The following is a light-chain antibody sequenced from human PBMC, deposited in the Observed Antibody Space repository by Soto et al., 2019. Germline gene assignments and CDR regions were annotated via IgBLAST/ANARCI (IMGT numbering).Light chain of an antibody. Sequence: QSVLTQPLSVSGAPGQRVTISCTGSSSNIGATYHVHWYQQLPGTAPKLLIYGNSNRPSGVPDRFSGSKSGTSASLAITGLQAEDEADYYCQSYDSSLSGSVFGGGTKLTVL. CDR3: QSYDSSLSGSV. J-gene: IGLJ3*02. CDR2: GNS. V-gene: IGLV1-40*01. CDR1: SSNIGATYH.